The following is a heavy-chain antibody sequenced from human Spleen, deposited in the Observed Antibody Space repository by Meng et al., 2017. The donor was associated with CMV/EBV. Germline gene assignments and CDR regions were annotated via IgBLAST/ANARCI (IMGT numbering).Heavy chain of an antibody. CDR3: ARGNAVVVIATLFTGLNVEYWFDP. CDR1: GYTFTSYY. CDR2: INPSGGST. V-gene: IGHV1-46*01. D-gene: IGHD2-21*01. J-gene: IGHJ5*02. Sequence: ASVKVSCKASGYTFTSYYMHWVRQAPGQGLEWMGIINPSGGSTSYAQKFQGRVTMTRDTSTSTVYMELSSLRSEDTAVYYCARGNAVVVIATLFTGLNVEYWFDPWGQGTLVTVSS.